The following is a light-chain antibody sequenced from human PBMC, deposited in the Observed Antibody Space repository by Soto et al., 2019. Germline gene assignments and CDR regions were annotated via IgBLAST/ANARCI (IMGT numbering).Light chain of an antibody. CDR1: SSDVGYYNY. J-gene: IGLJ1*01. CDR3: SSYAGSNYPYV. Sequence: QSALTHPPSASGSPGQSVTIACTGTSSDVGYYNYVSWYQQPPGKAPKLLIYDVSKRPSGVPDRFSGSKSGNTASLTVSGLQAEDEGDYYCSSYAGSNYPYVFGTGTKGTGL. V-gene: IGLV2-8*01. CDR2: DVS.